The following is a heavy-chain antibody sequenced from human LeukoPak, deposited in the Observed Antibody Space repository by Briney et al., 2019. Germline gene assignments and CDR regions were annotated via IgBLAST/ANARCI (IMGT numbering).Heavy chain of an antibody. CDR3: ARFWSGSHFDY. V-gene: IGHV4-30-4*08. J-gene: IGHJ4*02. D-gene: IGHD3-3*01. CDR2: IYYSGST. CDR1: GGSISSSSYY. Sequence: SETLSFTCTVSGGSISSSSYYWGWIRQPPGKGLEWIGYIYYSGSTYYNPSLKSRVTISVDTSKNQFSLKLSSVTAADTAVYYCARFWSGSHFDYWGQGTLVTVSS.